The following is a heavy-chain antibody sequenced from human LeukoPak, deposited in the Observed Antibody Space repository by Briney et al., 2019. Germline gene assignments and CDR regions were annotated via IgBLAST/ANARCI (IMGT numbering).Heavy chain of an antibody. CDR1: GFSFSSHA. J-gene: IGHJ4*02. D-gene: IGHD5-12*01. Sequence: GGSLRLSCAASGFSFSSHAMSWVRQAPGKGLEWVSGISGSGGTTYYADSVKGRFTISRDNSKNTLYLQMNSLRAEDTAVYYCARGNSGYDLRSDYWGQGTLVTVSS. V-gene: IGHV3-23*01. CDR3: ARGNSGYDLRSDY. CDR2: ISGSGGTT.